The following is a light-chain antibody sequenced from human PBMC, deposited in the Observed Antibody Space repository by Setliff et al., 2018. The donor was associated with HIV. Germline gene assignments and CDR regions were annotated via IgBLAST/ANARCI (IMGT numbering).Light chain of an antibody. V-gene: IGLV2-23*02. J-gene: IGLJ1*01. Sequence: QSVLTQPASVSGSPGQSITIPCTGTSSDVGNYNLVSWYQQHPGTAPKLIIYEVTKRPSGVSNRFSGSKSGNTASLTISGLQAEDESDYYCCSYAGSSTYGFGSGTKGTVL. CDR3: CSYAGSSTYG. CDR2: EVT. CDR1: SSDVGNYNL.